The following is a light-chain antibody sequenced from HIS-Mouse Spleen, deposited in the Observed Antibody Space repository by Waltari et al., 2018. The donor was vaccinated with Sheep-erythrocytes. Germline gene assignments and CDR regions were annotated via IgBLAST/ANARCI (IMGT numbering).Light chain of an antibody. CDR3: QQYYSTPLT. CDR1: PSVLYSSNNKNY. Sequence: DIVMTQSPDSLAVSLGERATINCKSSPSVLYSSNNKNYLAWYQQKPGQPPKLLIYWASTRESGVPDRFRGSGSGTDFTLTISSLQAEDVAVYYCQQYYSTPLTFGGGTKVEIK. J-gene: IGKJ4*01. V-gene: IGKV4-1*01. CDR2: WAS.